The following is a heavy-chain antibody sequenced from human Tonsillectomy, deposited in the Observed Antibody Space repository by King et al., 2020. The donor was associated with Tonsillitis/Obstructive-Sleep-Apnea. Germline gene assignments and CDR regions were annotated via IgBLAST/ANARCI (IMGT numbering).Heavy chain of an antibody. CDR2: ISGYNGNT. J-gene: IGHJ4*02. V-gene: IGHV1-18*04. CDR1: GYSFTNYY. Sequence: VQLVESGAEVNKPGASVKVSCTASGYSFTNYYINWVRQAPGQGPEWMGWISGYNGNTKYSQKFQGRVTMTTDTSTNTAYMELRSLTSDDTAVYSCARGATGYFDYWGQGTLVTVSS. CDR3: ARGATGYFDY. D-gene: IGHD1-26*01.